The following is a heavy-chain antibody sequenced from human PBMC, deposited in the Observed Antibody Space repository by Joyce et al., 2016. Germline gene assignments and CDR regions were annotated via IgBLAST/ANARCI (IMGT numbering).Heavy chain of an antibody. V-gene: IGHV1-18*01. CDR1: GYTFTRYG. CDR2: ISAYNGNT. Sequence: QVQLVQSGAEVKKPGASVKVSCKASGYTFTRYGSSWVRQAPGQGLEWVGWISAYNGNTNDAQKLQGRATMTTDTSTSTAYMELMSLGSDDTAVYYCARDFDQYYDFWSGDYSNDAFDIWGQGTMVTVSS. D-gene: IGHD3-3*01. J-gene: IGHJ3*02. CDR3: ARDFDQYYDFWSGDYSNDAFDI.